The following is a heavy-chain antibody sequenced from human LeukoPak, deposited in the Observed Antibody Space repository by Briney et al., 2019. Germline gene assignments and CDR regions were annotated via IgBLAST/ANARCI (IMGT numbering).Heavy chain of an antibody. D-gene: IGHD3-9*01. CDR3: ARERGAEPLRYFDWLFGPADAFDI. J-gene: IGHJ3*02. V-gene: IGHV1-46*01. Sequence: ASVKVSCKASGYTFTSYYMHWVRQAPGQGLEWMGIINPSGGSTSYAQKFQGRVTMTRDTSTSTVYMELSSLRSEDTAVYYCARERGAEPLRYFDWLFGPADAFDIWGQGTMVTVSS. CDR1: GYTFTSYY. CDR2: INPSGGST.